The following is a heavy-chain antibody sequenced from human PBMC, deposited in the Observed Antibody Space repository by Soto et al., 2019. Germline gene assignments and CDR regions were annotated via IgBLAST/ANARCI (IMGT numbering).Heavy chain of an antibody. CDR3: ARVATYHFDY. CDR1: GGSISSGDYY. CDR2: IYYSGST. J-gene: IGHJ4*02. Sequence: SETLSLTCTVSGGSISSGDYYWSWIRQPPGKGLEWIGYIYYSGSTYYNPSLKSRVTISVDTSKNQFSLKLSSVTAADTAVYCCARVATYHFDYWGQGTLVTVSS. V-gene: IGHV4-30-4*01.